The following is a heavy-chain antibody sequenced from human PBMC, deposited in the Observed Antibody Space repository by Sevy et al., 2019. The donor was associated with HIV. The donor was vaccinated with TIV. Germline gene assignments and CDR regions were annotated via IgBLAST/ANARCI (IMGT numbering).Heavy chain of an antibody. D-gene: IGHD4-17*01. J-gene: IGHJ4*02. CDR2: IWFDGSNS. Sequence: GGSLRLSCAASGFSFGSYGMHWVRQAPGKGLEWVALIWFDGSNSYYADSVKGRFTISRDTSKNTVYLQMNSLRAEDTAVYYCARDHEFYDYGDYGPTFFPDYWGQGNLVTVSS. CDR1: GFSFGSYG. CDR3: ARDHEFYDYGDYGPTFFPDY. V-gene: IGHV3-33*01.